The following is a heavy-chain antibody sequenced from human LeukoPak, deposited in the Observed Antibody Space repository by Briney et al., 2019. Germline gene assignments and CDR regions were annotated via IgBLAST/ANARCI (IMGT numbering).Heavy chain of an antibody. CDR2: ISSSGSTK. Sequence: GGSLRLSCAASGFTFSSYEMNWVRQAPGKGLEWVSYISSSGSTKYYADSVKGRFTISRDNSKNTLYLQMNSLRAEDTAVYYCARETHKVDWGWYYDSSGYYSFDYWGQGTLVTVSS. J-gene: IGHJ4*02. V-gene: IGHV3-48*03. D-gene: IGHD3-22*01. CDR3: ARETHKVDWGWYYDSSGYYSFDY. CDR1: GFTFSSYE.